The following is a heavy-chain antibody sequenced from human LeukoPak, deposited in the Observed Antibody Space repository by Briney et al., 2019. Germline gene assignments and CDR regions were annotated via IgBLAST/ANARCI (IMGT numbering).Heavy chain of an antibody. CDR2: ISFDGNNK. CDR1: GFTFSDYA. Sequence: GGSLRLSCAASGFTFSDYAMHWVRLAPGKGLEWVAVISFDGNNKYYADSVKGRFTISRDNSKNTLYLQMNSLRAEDTAVYYCAKVFNIVVVPAGFDYWGQGTLVTVSS. CDR3: AKVFNIVVVPAGFDY. D-gene: IGHD2-2*01. V-gene: IGHV3-30*04. J-gene: IGHJ4*02.